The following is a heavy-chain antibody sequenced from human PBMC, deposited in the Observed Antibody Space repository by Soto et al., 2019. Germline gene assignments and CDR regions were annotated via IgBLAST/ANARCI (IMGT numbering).Heavy chain of an antibody. Sequence: PGGSLRLSWSAAGFTFSSYAMHWVRQAPGKGLEYVSAISSNGGSTYYADSVKGRFTISRDNSKNTLYIQMSSLRAADTGVYYCVKDLYRETRIAILGVVTPGTYYYRMDVWGQGPTVTVSS. CDR1: GFTFSSYA. CDR3: VKDLYRETRIAILGVVTPGTYYYRMDV. CDR2: ISSNGGST. J-gene: IGHJ6*02. D-gene: IGHD3-3*01. V-gene: IGHV3-64D*08.